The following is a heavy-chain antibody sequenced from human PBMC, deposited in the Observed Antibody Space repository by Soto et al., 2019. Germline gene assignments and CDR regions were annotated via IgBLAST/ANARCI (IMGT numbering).Heavy chain of an antibody. CDR2: ISDTGSSH. CDR1: GFTFSSYG. Sequence: GSLRLSCVGSGFTFSSYGMHWVRQAPGKGLECVAVISDTGSSHYYAASVEGRFTISRENSKNTLSLHMDRLRVEDTAVYYCAKDRGGDCPDNSCYSGADYWGQGTPVTVSS. V-gene: IGHV3-30*18. D-gene: IGHD2-2*01. CDR3: AKDRGGDCPDNSCYSGADY. J-gene: IGHJ4*02.